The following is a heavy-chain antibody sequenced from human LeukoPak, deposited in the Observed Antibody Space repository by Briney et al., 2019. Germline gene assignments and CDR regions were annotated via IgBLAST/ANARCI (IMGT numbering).Heavy chain of an antibody. D-gene: IGHD6-25*01. V-gene: IGHV1-46*01. J-gene: IGHJ3*02. CDR2: INPTTGDI. Sequence: ASLKVSCKASGYTFTSYYMHWVRHPPGQGLEWMGIINPTTGDITYAQKFQGRGTMTRDMSTSTVYMDLSSLRSEDTAVYYCARYGFSSVWQGGWHAFDIWGQGTLVTVSS. CDR3: ARYGFSSVWQGGWHAFDI. CDR1: GYTFTSYY.